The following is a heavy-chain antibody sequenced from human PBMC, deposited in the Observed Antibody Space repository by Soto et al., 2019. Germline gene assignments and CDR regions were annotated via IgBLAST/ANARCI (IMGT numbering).Heavy chain of an antibody. D-gene: IGHD4-17*01. CDR3: ARDDDYGDKGLDY. CDR2: IGSAGRRD. J-gene: IGHJ4*02. V-gene: IGHV3-33*01. Sequence: QVQLVESGGGVVQPGGSLRLSCAASGFTFGRHGMHWVRQAPGKGLEWVAVIGSAGRRDSYADSVKGRFTISRDNGQNTLYLQMNSLRAEDTAVYYCARDDDYGDKGLDYWGQGTLVTVSS. CDR1: GFTFGRHG.